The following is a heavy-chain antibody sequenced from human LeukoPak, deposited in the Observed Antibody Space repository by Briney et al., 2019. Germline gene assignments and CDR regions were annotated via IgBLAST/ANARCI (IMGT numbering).Heavy chain of an antibody. CDR2: ISSSGSTI. Sequence: GGSLRLSCAASGFTFSSYEMNCVRQAPGKGLEWVSYISSSGSTIYYADSVKGRFTISRDNAKNSLYLQMNSLRAEDTAVYYCARPYDIGVVDAFDIWGQGTMVTVSS. V-gene: IGHV3-48*03. J-gene: IGHJ3*02. D-gene: IGHD3-22*01. CDR1: GFTFSSYE. CDR3: ARPYDIGVVDAFDI.